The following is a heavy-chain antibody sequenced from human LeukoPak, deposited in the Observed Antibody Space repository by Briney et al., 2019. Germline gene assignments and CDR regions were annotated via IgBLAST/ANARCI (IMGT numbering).Heavy chain of an antibody. CDR2: INPNTGGT. D-gene: IGHD5-12*01. J-gene: IGHJ6*03. V-gene: IGHV1-2*02. CDR3: ARFYSGYGNYYYYMDV. CDR1: GYTFTSYG. Sequence: GASVKVSCKASGYTFTSYGIIWVRQAPGQGLEWMGWINPNTGGTNYAQKFQGRVTMTRDTSISTAYMELSRLRSDDTAVSYCARFYSGYGNYYYYMDVWGKGTTVTVSS.